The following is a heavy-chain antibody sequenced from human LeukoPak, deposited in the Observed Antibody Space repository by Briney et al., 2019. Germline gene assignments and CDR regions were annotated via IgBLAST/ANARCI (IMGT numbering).Heavy chain of an antibody. CDR1: GGSFSDCY. V-gene: IGHV4-34*01. CDR3: AGASSSYVPIF. J-gene: IGHJ4*02. D-gene: IGHD6-6*01. Sequence: SETLSLTCAVYGGSFSDCYWSWIRQPPGKGLEWIGEINHSGSTNYNPSLKGRVTISVDTSKNQFSLKLSSVTAADTAVYYCAGASSSYVPIFWGQGTLVTVSS. CDR2: INHSGST.